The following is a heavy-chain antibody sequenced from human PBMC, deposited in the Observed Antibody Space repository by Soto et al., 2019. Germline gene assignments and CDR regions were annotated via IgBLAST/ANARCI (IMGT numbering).Heavy chain of an antibody. Sequence: TGGSLRLSCAASGFTFSSYSMNWVRQAPGKGLEWVSYISSSSTIYYADSVKGRFTISRDNAKNSLYLQMNSLRAEDTAVYYCARDGLHYDFWSGYYRYYYMDVWGKGTTVTVSS. V-gene: IGHV3-48*01. CDR2: ISSSSTI. CDR3: ARDGLHYDFWSGYYRYYYMDV. D-gene: IGHD3-3*01. CDR1: GFTFSSYS. J-gene: IGHJ6*03.